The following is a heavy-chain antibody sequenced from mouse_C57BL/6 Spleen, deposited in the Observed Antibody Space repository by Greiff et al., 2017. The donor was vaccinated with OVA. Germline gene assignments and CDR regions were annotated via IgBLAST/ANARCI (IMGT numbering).Heavy chain of an antibody. CDR1: GYTFTSYW. J-gene: IGHJ2*01. CDR2: IDPNSGGT. Sequence: QVQLKESGAELVKPGASVKLSCKASGYTFTSYWMHWVKQRPGRGLEWIVRIDPNSGGTKYNEKFKSKATLTVDKPSSTAYMQLSSLTSEASAVYYCAHYGFDYWGQGTTLTVSS. D-gene: IGHD1-2*01. V-gene: IGHV1-72*01. CDR3: AHYGFDY.